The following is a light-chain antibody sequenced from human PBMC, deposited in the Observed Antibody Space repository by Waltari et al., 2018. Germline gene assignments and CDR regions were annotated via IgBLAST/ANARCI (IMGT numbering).Light chain of an antibody. CDR1: NSDVGAYYR. CDR3: ASYTPSSALV. CDR2: EVS. V-gene: IGLV2-18*02. J-gene: IGLJ2*01. Sequence: QSALTQPPSVSGSPGQSVTISCTGSNSDVGAYYRVSWYQQSPGTAPKVVIYEVSNRPSGVPYRFSGSKSGNTASRTISGLQAEDEADYYCASYTPSSALVFGGGTKVTVL.